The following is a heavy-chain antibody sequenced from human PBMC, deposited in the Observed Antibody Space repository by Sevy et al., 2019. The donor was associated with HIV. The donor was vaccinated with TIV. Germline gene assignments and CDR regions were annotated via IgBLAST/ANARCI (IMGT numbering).Heavy chain of an antibody. CDR1: GGTFSRHA. Sequence: ASVKVSCKTSGGTFSRHAISWVRHAPGQGLEWMGGIIPIFGRGNYAQQFQGRVNITADESTSTAYMDLSGLRSEDTAVYYCARGRDDSAVVPAVRLYYQYGMDVWGQWTTVTVSS. CDR3: ARGRDDSAVVPAVRLYYQYGMDV. V-gene: IGHV1-69*13. J-gene: IGHJ6*02. D-gene: IGHD2-2*01. CDR2: IIPIFGRG.